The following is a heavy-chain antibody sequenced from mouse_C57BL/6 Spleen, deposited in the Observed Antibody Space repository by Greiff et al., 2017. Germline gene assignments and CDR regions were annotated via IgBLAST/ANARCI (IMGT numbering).Heavy chain of an antibody. CDR2: INPSTGGT. J-gene: IGHJ2*01. CDR3: AREGYEDY. V-gene: IGHV1-42*01. D-gene: IGHD2-2*01. CDR1: GYSFTGYY. Sequence: LVESGPELVKPGASVKISCKASGYSFTGYYMNWVKQSPEKSLEWIGEINPSTGGTTYNQKFKAKATLTVDKSSSTAYMQLKSLTSEDSAVYYCAREGYEDYWGQGTTLTVSS.